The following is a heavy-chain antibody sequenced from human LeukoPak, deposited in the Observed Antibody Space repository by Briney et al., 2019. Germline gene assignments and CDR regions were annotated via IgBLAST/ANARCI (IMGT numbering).Heavy chain of an antibody. Sequence: ASVKVSCKASGYTFTSYGISWVRQAPGQGLEWMGWISAYNGNTNYAQKLQGRVTMTTDTSTSTAYMELRSLRSDDTAVYYCARDRGRYYDILTGYPPSYYFNYWGQGTLVTVSS. CDR1: GYTFTSYG. D-gene: IGHD3-9*01. J-gene: IGHJ4*02. CDR3: ARDRGRYYDILTGYPPSYYFNY. V-gene: IGHV1-18*01. CDR2: ISAYNGNT.